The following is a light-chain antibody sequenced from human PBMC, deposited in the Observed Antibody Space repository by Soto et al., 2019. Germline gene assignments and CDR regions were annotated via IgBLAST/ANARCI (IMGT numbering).Light chain of an antibody. CDR2: AAS. V-gene: IGKV1-27*01. Sequence: DIQMTQSPSSLSASVGDRVSIICRASLPISNYLAWYQQKPGKMPNLLTYAASTLQAGVPSRFSGSGSGTDFNVTISSLQPEDVAAYYCQKYNIAPLTFGGGTKLESK. CDR1: LPISNY. J-gene: IGKJ4*01. CDR3: QKYNIAPLT.